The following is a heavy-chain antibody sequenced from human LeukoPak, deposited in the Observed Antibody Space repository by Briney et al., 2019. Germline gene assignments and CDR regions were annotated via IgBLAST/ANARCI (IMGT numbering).Heavy chain of an antibody. J-gene: IGHJ5*02. Sequence: GASVKVSCKASGGTFSSYAISWVRQAPGQGLEWMGWISGYNGNTNYAQKLQGRVTMTTDTSTSTAYMELRSLRSDDTAVYYCARGRLEQQLIYWFDPWGQGTLVTVSS. V-gene: IGHV1-18*01. CDR3: ARGRLEQQLIYWFDP. CDR2: ISGYNGNT. D-gene: IGHD6-13*01. CDR1: GGTFSSYA.